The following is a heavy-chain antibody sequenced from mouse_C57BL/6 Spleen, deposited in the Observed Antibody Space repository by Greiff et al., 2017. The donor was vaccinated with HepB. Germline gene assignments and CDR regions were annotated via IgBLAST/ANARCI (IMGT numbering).Heavy chain of an antibody. J-gene: IGHJ1*03. V-gene: IGHV14-4*01. CDR3: TTNYGSDWYFDV. CDR1: GFNIKDDY. CDR2: IDPENGDT. Sequence: EVQLQQSGAELVRPGASVKLSCTASGFNIKDDYMHWVKQRPEQGLEWIGWIDPENGDTEYASKFQGKATITADTSSNTAYLQRSSLTSEDTAVYYCTTNYGSDWYFDVWGTGTTVTVSS. D-gene: IGHD1-1*01.